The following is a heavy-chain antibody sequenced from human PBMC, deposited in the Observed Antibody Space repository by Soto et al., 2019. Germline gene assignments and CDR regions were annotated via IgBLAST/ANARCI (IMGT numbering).Heavy chain of an antibody. V-gene: IGHV4-31*11. Sequence: QVQLQESGPGLVNPSQTLSLTCAASGGSISSHDYYWSWIRQHPAKGLEWIGYIHNRGVTYYNPSLRSRVTMSVDTSQNQVSLNLTSVTAADTAVYSCPGKPNALYYFDYWGQGTLVTVSS. CDR2: IHNRGVT. CDR1: GGSISSHDYY. D-gene: IGHD2-8*01. CDR3: PGKPNALYYFDY. J-gene: IGHJ4*02.